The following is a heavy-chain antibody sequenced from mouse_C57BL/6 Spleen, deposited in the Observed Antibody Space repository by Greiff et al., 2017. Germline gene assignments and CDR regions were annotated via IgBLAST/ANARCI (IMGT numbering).Heavy chain of an antibody. CDR3: AKEDITTVVAPYYFDY. CDR1: GYTFTSYG. D-gene: IGHD1-1*01. CDR2: IYPRSGNT. V-gene: IGHV1-81*01. Sequence: QVQLQQSGAELARPGASVKLSCKASGYTFTSYGISWVKQRTGQGLEWIGEIYPRSGNTYYNEKFKGKATLTAEKSSSTAYMELRSLTSEDSAVYFCAKEDITTVVAPYYFDYWGQGTTLTVSS. J-gene: IGHJ2*01.